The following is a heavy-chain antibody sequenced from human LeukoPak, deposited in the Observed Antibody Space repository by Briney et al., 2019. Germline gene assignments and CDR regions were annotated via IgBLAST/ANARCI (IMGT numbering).Heavy chain of an antibody. CDR3: ARDIELST. Sequence: GGSLRLSCAASGFTFSDSAMSWVRQAPGKGLEWVSLISFSGGNTYYADSVKGRFTISRDNSKDTVYLQMNSLRAEDTAIYYCARDIELSTWGLGTMVTVSS. D-gene: IGHD3-16*02. CDR1: GFTFSDSA. J-gene: IGHJ3*01. V-gene: IGHV3-23*01. CDR2: ISFSGGNT.